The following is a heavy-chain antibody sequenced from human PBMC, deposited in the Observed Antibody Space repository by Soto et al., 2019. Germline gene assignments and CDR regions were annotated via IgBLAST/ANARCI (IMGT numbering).Heavy chain of an antibody. D-gene: IGHD2-15*01. CDR1: GGSISSGDYY. J-gene: IGHJ5*02. CDR3: ARAPYCSGGSCYNWFDP. V-gene: IGHV4-30-4*01. CDR2: MYNSGST. Sequence: QVQLQESGPGLVKPSQTLSLICTVSGGSISSGDYYWSWIRQTPGKDLEWIGYMYNSGSTYYNPSLKSRVTISADTSKNQFSLKLSSVTAADTAVYYCARAPYCSGGSCYNWFDPWGQGTLVTVSS.